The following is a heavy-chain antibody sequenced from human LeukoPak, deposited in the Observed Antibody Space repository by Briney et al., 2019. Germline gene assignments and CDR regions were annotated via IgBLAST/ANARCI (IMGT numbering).Heavy chain of an antibody. D-gene: IGHD1-26*01. Sequence: PGGSLRLSCAASGFTFSSYEMNWVRQAPGKGLEWVSYISSSGSTIYYADSVKGRFTISRDNSKNTLYVQMNSLRVEDTAVYYCARGGGSYTPRFDYWGQGTLVTVSS. J-gene: IGHJ4*02. CDR2: ISSSGSTI. V-gene: IGHV3-48*03. CDR1: GFTFSSYE. CDR3: ARGGGSYTPRFDY.